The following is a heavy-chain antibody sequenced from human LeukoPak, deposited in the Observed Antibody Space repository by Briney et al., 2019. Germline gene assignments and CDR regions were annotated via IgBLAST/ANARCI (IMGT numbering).Heavy chain of an antibody. CDR1: GFTFSSYW. D-gene: IGHD5-12*01. CDR2: IKQDGSEK. Sequence: PGGSLRLSCAASGFTFSSYWMSWVRQAPGKGLERVANIKQDGSEKYYVDSVKGRFTISRDNAKNSLYLQMNSLRAEDTAVYYCAREGVATISAFDYWGQGTLVTVSS. J-gene: IGHJ4*02. CDR3: AREGVATISAFDY. V-gene: IGHV3-7*01.